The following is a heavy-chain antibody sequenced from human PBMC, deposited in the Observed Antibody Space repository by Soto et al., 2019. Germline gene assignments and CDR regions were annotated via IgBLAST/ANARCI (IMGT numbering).Heavy chain of an antibody. D-gene: IGHD3-22*01. CDR3: TSAHYYDSRYRAFDI. V-gene: IGHV3-73*01. CDR1: GFTFSGSA. CDR2: IRSKANSYAT. J-gene: IGHJ3*02. Sequence: GGSLRLSCAASGFTFSGSAMHWVRQASGKGLEWVGRIRSKANSYATAYAASVKGRFTISRDDSKNTAYLQMNSLKTEDTAVYYCTSAHYYDSRYRAFDIWGQGTMVTVSS.